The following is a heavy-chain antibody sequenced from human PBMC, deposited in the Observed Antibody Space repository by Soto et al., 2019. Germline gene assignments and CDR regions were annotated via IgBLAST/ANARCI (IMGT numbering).Heavy chain of an antibody. Sequence: ASVKVSCKASGYSFTSNDLNWGRQATGQGLEWMGWMNPNSDNTGYAQKFQGSLTMTRSTSTNTAYMELNSLTSEDTAIYFCPRGRTFGYSASDTLGCLVSWGQGTQVTVS. CDR1: GYSFTSND. J-gene: IGHJ4*02. CDR3: PRGRTFGYSASDTLGCLVS. V-gene: IGHV1-8*01. D-gene: IGHD5-12*01. CDR2: MNPNSDNT.